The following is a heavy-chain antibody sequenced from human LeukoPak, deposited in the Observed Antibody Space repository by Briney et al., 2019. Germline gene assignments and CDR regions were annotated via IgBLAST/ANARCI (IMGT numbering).Heavy chain of an antibody. CDR1: GFTFSSYA. Sequence: GGSLRLSRAASGFTFSSYAMHWVRQAPGKGLEWVAVISYDGSNKYYADSVKGRFTISRDNSKNTLYLQMNSLRAEDTAVYYCARGEELPPGAFDIWGQGTMVTVSS. D-gene: IGHD1-26*01. CDR2: ISYDGSNK. J-gene: IGHJ3*02. V-gene: IGHV3-30-3*01. CDR3: ARGEELPPGAFDI.